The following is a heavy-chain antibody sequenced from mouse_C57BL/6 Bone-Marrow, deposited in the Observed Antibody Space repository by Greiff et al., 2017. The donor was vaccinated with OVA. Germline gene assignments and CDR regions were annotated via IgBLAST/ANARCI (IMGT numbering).Heavy chain of an antibody. CDR3: VRGYYGSSYAMDD. CDR2: IRSKSNNYAT. J-gene: IGHJ4*01. V-gene: IGHV10-1*01. Sequence: GGGLVQPKGSLKLSCAASGFSFNTYAMNWVRQAPGKGLEWVARIRSKSNNYATYYADSVKDRFTISRDDSESMLYLQMNNLKTEDTAMYYCVRGYYGSSYAMDDWGQGTSVTVSS. D-gene: IGHD1-1*01. CDR1: GFSFNTYA.